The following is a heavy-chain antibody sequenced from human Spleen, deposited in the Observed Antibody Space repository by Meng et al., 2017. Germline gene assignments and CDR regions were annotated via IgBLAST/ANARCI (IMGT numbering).Heavy chain of an antibody. J-gene: IGHJ3*02. CDR1: GGTFRSYA. Sequence: ASVKVSCKASGGTFRSYAISWVRRAPGQGLEWMGRINPKSGDTHYAQKFQGRVTMTGDTSISTAYMELSRLRSDDTAVYYCARDTTVTMGDIWGQGTMVTVSS. D-gene: IGHD4-17*01. CDR3: ARDTTVTMGDI. V-gene: IGHV1-2*06. CDR2: INPKSGDT.